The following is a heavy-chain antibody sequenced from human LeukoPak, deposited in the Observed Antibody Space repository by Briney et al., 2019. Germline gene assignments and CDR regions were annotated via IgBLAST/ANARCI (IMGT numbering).Heavy chain of an antibody. V-gene: IGHV4-59*01. Sequence: SETLSLTCSVSGGSISSYYWSWIRQPPGKGLEYIGYIYYSGSTNYNPSLKSRVTISVDTSKDQFSLNLTSVTAADTAVYYCARLKCISATCPSRYVMDVWGQGTTVTVSS. J-gene: IGHJ6*02. D-gene: IGHD3-3*02. CDR3: ARLKCISATCPSRYVMDV. CDR2: IYYSGST. CDR1: GGSISSYY.